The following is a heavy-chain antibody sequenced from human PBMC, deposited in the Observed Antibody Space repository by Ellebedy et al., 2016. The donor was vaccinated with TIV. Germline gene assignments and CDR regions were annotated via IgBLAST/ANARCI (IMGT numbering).Heavy chain of an antibody. V-gene: IGHV3-30*02. CDR1: GFTFSYYA. J-gene: IGHJ4*02. CDR2: ERFDGSSK. D-gene: IGHD3-9*01. CDR3: SKPPQFDILTGYYKFDS. Sequence: GESLKISCAASGFTFSYYAMHWVRQAPGKGLEWVAFERFDGSSKYYADSVKGRFTISRDNSKNTLYLQMNSLRAEDTAVYFCSKPPQFDILTGYYKFDSWGQGTLVTVSS.